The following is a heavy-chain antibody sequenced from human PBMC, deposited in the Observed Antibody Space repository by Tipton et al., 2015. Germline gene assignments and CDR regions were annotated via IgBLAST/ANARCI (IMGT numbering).Heavy chain of an antibody. V-gene: IGHV3-7*04. CDR2: INPDGSGE. J-gene: IGHJ5*02. CDR1: GFTFNTYW. Sequence: SLRLSCAASGFTFNTYWMNWVRQAPGKGLEWVANINPDGSGEFYVDSMKGRFTISRDNDKNSLFLQMNSLRAEDTAVYYCSRGYDWYFDRWGQGTLVIVSP. D-gene: IGHD3-9*01. CDR3: SRGYDWYFDR.